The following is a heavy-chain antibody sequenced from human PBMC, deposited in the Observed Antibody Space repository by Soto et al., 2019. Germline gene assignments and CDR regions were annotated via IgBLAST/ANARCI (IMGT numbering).Heavy chain of an antibody. CDR2: IHSDGSTT. Sequence: EVQLVESEGGLVQRGGSLRLSCAASGFTFNYYWMHWVRQAPGQGLVWVSHIHSDGSTTTYADSVKGRFTISRDNAKNTLYLQMNNLSAEDTAVYYCVRGDKGGFDLWGQGTTVTVSS. D-gene: IGHD2-21*02. CDR1: GFTFNYYW. V-gene: IGHV3-74*01. J-gene: IGHJ3*01. CDR3: VRGDKGGFDL.